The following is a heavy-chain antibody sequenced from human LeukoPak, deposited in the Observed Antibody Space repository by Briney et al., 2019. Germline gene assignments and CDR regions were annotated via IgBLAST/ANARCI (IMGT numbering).Heavy chain of an antibody. J-gene: IGHJ4*02. CDR3: ARDQEGFDY. V-gene: IGHV1-46*01. CDR2: IYPRDGST. CDR1: GYTFTNNY. Sequence: ASVKVSCKASGYTFTNNYLHWVRQAPGQGLEWMGMIYPRDGSTSYAQNFQGRVTVTRDTSTTTVHIELRGLRSEDTAVYYCARDQEGFDYWGQGTVVTVSS.